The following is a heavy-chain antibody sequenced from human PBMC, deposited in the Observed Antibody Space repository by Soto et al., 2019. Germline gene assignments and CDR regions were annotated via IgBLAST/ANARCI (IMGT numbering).Heavy chain of an antibody. J-gene: IGHJ5*02. V-gene: IGHV5-51*01. CDR1: GYRFTSYW. CDR2: IFPSDSDT. D-gene: IGHD3-22*01. Sequence: GESLKISCRTSGYRFTSYWIAWVRQMPGKGLEWMGIIFPSDSDTRYSPSSQGQVTISADRSTSTVFLQWASLKASDTAVYFCARKDKSGYFNWFDPWGQGTLVTVSS. CDR3: ARKDKSGYFNWFDP.